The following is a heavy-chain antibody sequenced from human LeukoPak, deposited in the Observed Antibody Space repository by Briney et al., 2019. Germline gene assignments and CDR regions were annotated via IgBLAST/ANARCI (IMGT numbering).Heavy chain of an antibody. CDR2: ISKDGSKR. CDR3: ARDRSRLLFWIGVVDN. D-gene: IGHD3-10*01. CDR1: GFTFSTYA. J-gene: IGHJ4*02. V-gene: IGHV3-30-3*01. Sequence: QPGGSLRLSCAASGFTFSTYAMHWVRQAPGKGLEWMTVISKDGSKRVSTDSVRGRFTISRDNAKNTLYLQMNSLRVEDTAVYYCARDRSRLLFWIGVVDNWGQGTLVTVSS.